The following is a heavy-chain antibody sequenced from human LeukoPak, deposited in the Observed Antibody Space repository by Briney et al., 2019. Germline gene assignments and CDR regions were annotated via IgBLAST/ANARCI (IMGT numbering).Heavy chain of an antibody. Sequence: PGGSLRLSCAASGFTFSSYSMNWVRQALGKGLEWVSSISSSSSYIYYADSVKGRFTISRDNSKNILYLQMNSLRADDTAVYYCAKVSESNYDTLTGYYTPYYFDYWGQGTLVTVSS. D-gene: IGHD3-9*01. CDR2: ISSSSSYI. V-gene: IGHV3-21*04. CDR3: AKVSESNYDTLTGYYTPYYFDY. CDR1: GFTFSSYS. J-gene: IGHJ4*02.